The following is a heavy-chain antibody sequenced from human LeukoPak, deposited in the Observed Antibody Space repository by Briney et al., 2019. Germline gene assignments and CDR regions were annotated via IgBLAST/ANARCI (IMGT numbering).Heavy chain of an antibody. D-gene: IGHD1-26*01. J-gene: IGHJ6*02. CDR1: GFTVSSNY. CDR3: AREELLGAYYYYGMDV. CDR2: IYSGGST. V-gene: IGHV3-66*01. Sequence: GGSLRLSCAASGFTVSSNYMSWVRQAPGKGLEWVSVIYSGGSTYYADSVKGRFTISRDNSKNTLYLQMNSLRAEDTAVYYCAREELLGAYYYYGMDVWGQGTTVTVSS.